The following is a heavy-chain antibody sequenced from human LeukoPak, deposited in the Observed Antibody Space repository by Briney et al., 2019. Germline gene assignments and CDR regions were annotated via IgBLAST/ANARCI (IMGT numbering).Heavy chain of an antibody. D-gene: IGHD3-10*01. CDR1: GGTFSSYA. Sequence: ASVKVSCKASGGTFSSYAVSWVRQAPGQGLEWMGRIIPILGIANYAQKFQGRVTITAGKSTSTAYMELSSLRSEDTAVYYCARDRVSITMVRGVIAAPIDYWGQGTLVTVSS. J-gene: IGHJ4*02. CDR3: ARDRVSITMVRGVIAAPIDY. CDR2: IIPILGIA. V-gene: IGHV1-69*04.